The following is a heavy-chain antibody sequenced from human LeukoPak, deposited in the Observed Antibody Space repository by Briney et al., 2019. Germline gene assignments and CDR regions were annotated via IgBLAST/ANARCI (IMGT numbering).Heavy chain of an antibody. CDR3: AQPHKHGGAFDL. Sequence: PGGSLRLSCAASGFTFSSYGMHWVRQAPGKGREWVTFIRYDGNNKYYADSVKGRLTISRDNSKNTLSLQMNSLRAQDKAVYYCAQPHKHGGAFDLWGQGTMVTVSS. CDR1: GFTFSSYG. CDR2: IRYDGNNK. D-gene: IGHD1-14*01. J-gene: IGHJ3*01. V-gene: IGHV3-30*02.